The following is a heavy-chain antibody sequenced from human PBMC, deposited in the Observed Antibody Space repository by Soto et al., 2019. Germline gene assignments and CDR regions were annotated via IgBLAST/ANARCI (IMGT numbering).Heavy chain of an antibody. CDR3: ARVPAR. CDR1: WGKSGGSGGY. V-gene: IGHV4-30-2*01. Sequence: ASQTKRVSSSVAWGKSGGSGGYWGWIRQPPGKGLEWIGYIYYSGSASYNPSLKSRVTISVDRSKNQFSLKLSSVTAADTAVYYCARVPARWGQGTLVTVSS. CDR2: IYYSGSA. J-gene: IGHJ4*02. D-gene: IGHD2-2*01.